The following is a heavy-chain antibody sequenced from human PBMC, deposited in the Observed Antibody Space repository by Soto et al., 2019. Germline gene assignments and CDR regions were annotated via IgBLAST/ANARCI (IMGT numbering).Heavy chain of an antibody. CDR3: ATIKLGSNLLDY. J-gene: IGHJ4*02. CDR1: GGSISSGDYY. D-gene: IGHD2-15*01. Sequence: ASETLSLTCTVSGGSISSGDYYWSWIRQPPGKGLEWIGYIYYSGSTYYNPSLKSRVTISVDTSKNHFSLKLSSVTAADTAVYYCATIKLGSNLLDYWGQGTLVTVSS. CDR2: IYYSGST. V-gene: IGHV4-30-4*01.